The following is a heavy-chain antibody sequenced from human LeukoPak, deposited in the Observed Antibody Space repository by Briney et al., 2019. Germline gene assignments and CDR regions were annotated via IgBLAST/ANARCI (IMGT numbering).Heavy chain of an antibody. CDR2: IYYSGST. Sequence: PSETLSLTCTVSGVSISSNSCYWGWIRQPPGKGLEWIGNIYYSGSTYYNPSLKSRLTISVDTSENQFSVRLSSVTAADTAVYYCARLTSGWFYFNYWGQGTLVTVSS. J-gene: IGHJ4*02. D-gene: IGHD6-19*01. V-gene: IGHV4-39*01. CDR3: ARLTSGWFYFNY. CDR1: GVSISSNSCY.